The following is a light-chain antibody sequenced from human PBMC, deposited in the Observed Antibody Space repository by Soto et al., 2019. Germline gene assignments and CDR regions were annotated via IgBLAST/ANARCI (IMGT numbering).Light chain of an antibody. CDR3: QQYYSTHWT. CDR1: QSVLYSSNNKNY. V-gene: IGKV4-1*01. CDR2: WAS. J-gene: IGKJ1*01. Sequence: DIVMTQSPDSLAVSLGERATINCKSSQSVLYSSNNKNYLAWYQQKPGQPPKLLIYWASTRESGVPDRFSGSGSGPDFTLNISSLKAEDVAVYYCQQYYSTHWTFGQGTKVEIK.